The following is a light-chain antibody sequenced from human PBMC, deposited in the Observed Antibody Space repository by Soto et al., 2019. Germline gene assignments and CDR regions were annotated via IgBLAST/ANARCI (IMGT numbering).Light chain of an antibody. CDR3: GSYTSRSAHVV. V-gene: IGLV2-14*01. J-gene: IGLJ2*01. CDR2: DVS. Sequence: QSALTQPASVSGSPGQSITISCTGTSSDVGGYNYVSWYQQHPGKAPKLMIYDVSNRPSGVSNRFSGSKSGNTASLTISGLEAGGGGDNYCGSYTSRSAHVVFGGGTKLTVL. CDR1: SSDVGGYNY.